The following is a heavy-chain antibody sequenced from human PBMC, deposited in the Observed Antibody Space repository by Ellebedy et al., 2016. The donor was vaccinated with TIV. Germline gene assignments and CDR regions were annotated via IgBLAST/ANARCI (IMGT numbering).Heavy chain of an antibody. CDR3: VTWGQSYGR. D-gene: IGHD3-16*01. J-gene: IGHJ4*02. CDR1: GYTFTDYY. V-gene: IGHV1-2*02. Sequence: AASVKVSCKTSGYTFTDYYIHWVRQAPGQGLEWMAWIIPNSGGTNYAQKFQGRVTVTRDTSTSTAFLELSRLRSDDTAVYYCVTWGQSYGRWGQGSLVTISS. CDR2: IIPNSGGT.